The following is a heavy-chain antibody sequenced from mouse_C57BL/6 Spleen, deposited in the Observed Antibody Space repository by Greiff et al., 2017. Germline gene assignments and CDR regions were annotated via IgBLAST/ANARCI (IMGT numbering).Heavy chain of an antibody. CDR3: ARAWDCYGSCYSVDY. D-gene: IGHD1-1*01. CDR1: GYTFTSSW. CDR2: IDPSDSYT. V-gene: IGHV1-69*01. Sequence: VQLQQPGAELVKPGASVTLSCKASGYTFTSSWMHWVKQRPGQGLAWIGEIDPSDSYTNYNQKFKGKSTLTADKSSSTAYMQLSSLTSEYSAVYYWARAWDCYGSCYSVDYWGQGTSVTVSS. J-gene: IGHJ4*01.